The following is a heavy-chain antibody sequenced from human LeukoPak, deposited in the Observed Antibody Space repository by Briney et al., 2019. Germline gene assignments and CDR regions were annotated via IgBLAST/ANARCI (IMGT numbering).Heavy chain of an antibody. Sequence: GASVKVSCKASGYTFTSYYMHWVRQAPGQGLEWMGIINPSGGSTSYAQKFQGRVTMTRDTSTSTVYMELSSLRSEDTAVYYCARDVRQYSGSYFGWGKLFGKEYYFDYWGQGTLVAVSS. CDR2: INPSGGST. CDR1: GYTFTSYY. J-gene: IGHJ4*02. D-gene: IGHD1-26*01. CDR3: ARDVRQYSGSYFGWGKLFGKEYYFDY. V-gene: IGHV1-46*01.